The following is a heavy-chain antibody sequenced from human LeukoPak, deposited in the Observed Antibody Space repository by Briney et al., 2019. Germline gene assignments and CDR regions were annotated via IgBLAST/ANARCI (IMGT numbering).Heavy chain of an antibody. CDR1: GFIFSSYG. CDR2: IRYDGIKK. CDR3: ARILDSAWGELGY. Sequence: SGGSLRLSCAASGFIFSSYGMHWVRQAPGKVLEWVAFIRYDGIKKYYADSVKGRFTISRDNSKNTLYLQMNSLRAEDTAVYYCARILDSAWGELGYWGQGTLVTVSS. D-gene: IGHD6-19*01. J-gene: IGHJ4*02. V-gene: IGHV3-30*02.